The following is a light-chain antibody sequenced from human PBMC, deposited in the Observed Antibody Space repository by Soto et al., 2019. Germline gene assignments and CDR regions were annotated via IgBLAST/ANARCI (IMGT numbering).Light chain of an antibody. Sequence: QSVLTQPASVSGSPGQSITISCTGTSSDVGGYNYVSWYQQYPGKAPKLMIYEVSNRPSGVSNRFSGSKSGNTASLTISGLQAEDEADYYCSSYTSNSTLSYVFGTGTKVTVL. CDR2: EVS. CDR1: SSDVGGYNY. V-gene: IGLV2-14*01. J-gene: IGLJ1*01. CDR3: SSYTSNSTLSYV.